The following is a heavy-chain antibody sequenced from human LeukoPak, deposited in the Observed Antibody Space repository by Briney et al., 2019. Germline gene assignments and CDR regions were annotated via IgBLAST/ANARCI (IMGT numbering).Heavy chain of an antibody. J-gene: IGHJ4*02. V-gene: IGHV1-18*01. D-gene: IGHD3-16*02. CDR1: GYTFTSYG. CDR2: ISAYNGNT. CDR3: ARDRAYDYVWRSYRYSY. Sequence: ASVKVSCKASGYTFTSYGISWVRQAPGQGLEWMGWISAYNGNTNYAQKLQGRVTMTTDTSTSTAYMELRSLRSDDTAVYYCARDRAYDYVWRSYRYSYWGQGTLVTVSS.